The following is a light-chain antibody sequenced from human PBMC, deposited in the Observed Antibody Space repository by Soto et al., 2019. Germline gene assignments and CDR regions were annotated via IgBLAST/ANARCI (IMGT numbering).Light chain of an antibody. CDR2: AAS. CDR1: QGLSSW. V-gene: IGKV1-12*01. Sequence: DIQMTQSPSAMSASVGDRVTITCRASQGLSSWLAGDQQKPGKAPKRLIYAASSLQSLVPSRVSGSGSETDFTLTSSSLQPEDCSTYYCQQSYGTPITFGQGTRLEIK. J-gene: IGKJ5*01. CDR3: QQSYGTPIT.